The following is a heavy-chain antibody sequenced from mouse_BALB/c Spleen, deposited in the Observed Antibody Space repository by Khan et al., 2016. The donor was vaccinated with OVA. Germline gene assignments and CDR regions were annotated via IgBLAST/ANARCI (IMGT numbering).Heavy chain of an antibody. CDR3: ARKNGSDFDY. D-gene: IGHD1-1*01. CDR2: INPHIGET. Sequence: EVQLQQSGPELVKPGASVKISCKASGYSFTGYFMNWVMQSHGKSLEWIGRINPHIGETLYNQKFKGKATLTVDESSRTAHMELRSLASEDSAVXYCARKNGSDFDYWGQGTTLTVSS. J-gene: IGHJ2*01. V-gene: IGHV1-20*02. CDR1: GYSFTGYF.